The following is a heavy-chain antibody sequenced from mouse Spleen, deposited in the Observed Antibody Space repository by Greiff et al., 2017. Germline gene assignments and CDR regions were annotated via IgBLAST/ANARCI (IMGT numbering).Heavy chain of an antibody. CDR3: ARGDYDGLYYFDY. CDR1: GYTFTSYG. Sequence: QVQLKESGAELARPGASVKLSCKASGYTFTSYGISWVKQRTGQGLEWIGEIYPRSGNTYYKEKFKGKATLIADKSSSTAYMELRSLTSEDSAVYFCARGDYDGLYYFDYWGQGTTLTVSS. D-gene: IGHD2-4*01. J-gene: IGHJ2*01. CDR2: IYPRSGNT. V-gene: IGHV1-81*01.